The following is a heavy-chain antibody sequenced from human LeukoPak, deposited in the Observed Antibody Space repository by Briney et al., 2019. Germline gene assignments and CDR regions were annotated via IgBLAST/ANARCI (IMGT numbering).Heavy chain of an antibody. D-gene: IGHD6-13*01. Sequence: SETLSLTRTLSGGSISSYYWSWIPQPPRKGVEWIGYIYYSGSTNYNPSLKSRVTISVDTSKNQFSLKLSSVTAADTAVYYCARGSSSWYPDYWGQGTLVTVSS. CDR1: GGSISSYY. CDR2: IYYSGST. J-gene: IGHJ4*02. V-gene: IGHV4-59*01. CDR3: ARGSSSWYPDY.